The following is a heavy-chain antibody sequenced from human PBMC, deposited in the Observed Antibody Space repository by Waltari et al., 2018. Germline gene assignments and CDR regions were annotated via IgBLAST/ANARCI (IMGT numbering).Heavy chain of an antibody. CDR2: IYYSGNT. Sequence: QVQLQESGPGLVKPSETLSLTCTVPGGSISSHYWSWIRQPPGKGLELIGYIYYSGNTNYIPSLMSRVTISVDTSKNQFSLKLSSVTAADTAVYYCARISMYYYGSGLDYWGQGTLVTVSS. D-gene: IGHD3-10*01. J-gene: IGHJ4*02. CDR1: GGSISSHY. CDR3: ARISMYYYGSGLDY. V-gene: IGHV4-59*11.